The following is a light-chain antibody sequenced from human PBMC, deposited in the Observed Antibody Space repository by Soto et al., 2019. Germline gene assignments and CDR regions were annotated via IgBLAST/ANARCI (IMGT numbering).Light chain of an antibody. V-gene: IGLV2-23*02. CDR3: CSYAGNSTHVV. CDR2: EVR. Sequence: QSVLTQPASVSGSPGQSITISCTGTSSDVGSYNLVSWYQQHPGKAPKLMFYEVRKRPSGVSNRFSGSKSGNTASLTISGLQAEDEADYYCCSYAGNSTHVVFGGGTKLTVL. CDR1: SSDVGSYNL. J-gene: IGLJ2*01.